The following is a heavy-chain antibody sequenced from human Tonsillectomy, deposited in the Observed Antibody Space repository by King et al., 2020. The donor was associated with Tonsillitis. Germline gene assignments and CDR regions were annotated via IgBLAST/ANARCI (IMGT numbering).Heavy chain of an antibody. V-gene: IGHV4-4*07. Sequence: QLQESGPGLVKTSETLSLTCTVSGGSINSYYWSWIRQSAGKGLEWIGRIYSNGRTNYNPSLKSRVTMSIETSKKQFSLKVSSVTAADTAVYYCARSNYDILTGYPIDWFDPWGQGILVTVSS. CDR1: GGSINSYY. J-gene: IGHJ5*02. CDR2: IYSNGRT. CDR3: ARSNYDILTGYPIDWFDP. D-gene: IGHD3-9*01.